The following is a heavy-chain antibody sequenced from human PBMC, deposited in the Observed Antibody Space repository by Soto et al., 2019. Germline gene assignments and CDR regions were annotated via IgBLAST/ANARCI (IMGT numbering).Heavy chain of an antibody. D-gene: IGHD1-1*01. Sequence: QITVKESGPTLVKPTQTLTLSCTFSGFSLSTSEVGVSWIRQPPGKALEWLALFYWNDDNRYSPSLKSRLTITKDTTKNQVIFTMINMDPVDTATYYCVRTSGWQHTTWGQGTLVTVSS. CDR2: FYWNDDN. CDR1: GFSLSTSEVG. V-gene: IGHV2-5*01. J-gene: IGHJ5*02. CDR3: VRTSGWQHTT.